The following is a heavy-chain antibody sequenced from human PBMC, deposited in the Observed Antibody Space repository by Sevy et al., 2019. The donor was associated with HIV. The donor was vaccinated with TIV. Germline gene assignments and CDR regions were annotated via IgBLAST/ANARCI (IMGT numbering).Heavy chain of an antibody. V-gene: IGHV3-13*04. Sequence: GGSLRLSCAASGFTFSSYDMHWVRHSTGKGLEWVSAIGTVGETRYAGSVKGRFTISRENTKKSLYLQMNSLRGVDTAVYYCVRDGSDAFDIWGQGTMVTVSS. CDR1: GFTFSSYD. D-gene: IGHD2-15*01. CDR2: IGTVGET. CDR3: VRDGSDAFDI. J-gene: IGHJ3*02.